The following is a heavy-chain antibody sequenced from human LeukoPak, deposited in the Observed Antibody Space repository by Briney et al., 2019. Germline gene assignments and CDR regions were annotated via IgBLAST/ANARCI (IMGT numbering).Heavy chain of an antibody. CDR2: IYYSGNT. Sequence: SETLSLTCTVSGDSVSSGSYFWSWIRQPPGKGLEWIAYIYYSGNTNYNPSLKSRVSISVDTSKKQFSLGLSSVTAADTAVYYCARGFGGATIDNWGQGILVTVSS. D-gene: IGHD3-10*01. V-gene: IGHV4-61*01. CDR3: ARGFGGATIDN. J-gene: IGHJ4*02. CDR1: GDSVSSGSYF.